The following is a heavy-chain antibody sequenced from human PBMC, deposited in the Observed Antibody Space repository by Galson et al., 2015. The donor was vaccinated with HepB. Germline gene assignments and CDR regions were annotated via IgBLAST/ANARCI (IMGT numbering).Heavy chain of an antibody. CDR3: ARGKRFSSSWYFDV. J-gene: IGHJ4*02. D-gene: IGHD6-13*01. V-gene: IGHV6-1*01. CDR1: GDSVSSNSAS. Sequence: CAISGDSVSSNSASWNWIRQSPSRGLEWLGKTYYRSEWYTDYAVFVRDRLTIDPATSTNQVSLQLTSVTLEDTAVYYCARGKRFSSSWYFDVWGPGALVSVAS. CDR2: TYYRSEWYT.